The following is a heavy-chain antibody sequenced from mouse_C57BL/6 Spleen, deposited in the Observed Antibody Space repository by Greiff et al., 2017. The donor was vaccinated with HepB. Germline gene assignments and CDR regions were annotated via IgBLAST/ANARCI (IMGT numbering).Heavy chain of an antibody. D-gene: IGHD2-2*01. V-gene: IGHV1-15*01. CDR2: IDPETGGT. CDR1: GYTFTDYE. CDR3: TRGNYGYDGGFAY. Sequence: VQLQQSGAELVRPGASVTLSCKASGYTFTDYEMHWVKQTPVHGLEWIGAIDPETGGTAYNQKFKGKAILTAYKSSSTAYMELRSLTSEDSAVYYCTRGNYGYDGGFAYWGQGTLVTVSA. J-gene: IGHJ3*01.